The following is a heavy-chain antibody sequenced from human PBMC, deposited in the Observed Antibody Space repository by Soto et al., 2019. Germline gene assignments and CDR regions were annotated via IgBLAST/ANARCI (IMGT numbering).Heavy chain of an antibody. J-gene: IGHJ6*03. Sequence: SETLSLTCAVSSCSISSSNWWSWVRQPPGKGLEWIGEIYHSGSTNHNPSLKSRVTISVDKSKNQFSLKLSSVTAADTAVYYCARTRPDRDYDFWSGYYSSFYYYYYMDVWGKGTTVTVSS. CDR3: ARTRPDRDYDFWSGYYSSFYYYYYMDV. D-gene: IGHD3-3*01. V-gene: IGHV4-4*02. CDR1: SCSISSSNW. CDR2: IYHSGST.